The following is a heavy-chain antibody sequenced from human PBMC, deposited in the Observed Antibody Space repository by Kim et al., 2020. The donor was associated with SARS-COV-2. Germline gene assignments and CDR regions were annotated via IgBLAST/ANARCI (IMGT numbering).Heavy chain of an antibody. CDR2: INPNSDVT. J-gene: IGHJ4*02. CDR1: GYTFTNYY. CDR3: ARGGDYPGY. V-gene: IGHV1-2*02. Sequence: ASVKVSCKASGYTFTNYYMHWVRQAPGQGLEWMGWINPNSDVTNYAQKFQGRVTMTRDTSISTAYMELSSLRSNDTAIYYCARGGDYPGYWGQGTLVTVS. D-gene: IGHD4-17*01.